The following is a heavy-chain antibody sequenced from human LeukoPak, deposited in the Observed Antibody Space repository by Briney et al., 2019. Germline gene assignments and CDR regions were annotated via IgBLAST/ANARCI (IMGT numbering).Heavy chain of an antibody. CDR3: AKDAYGSGSPYYFDY. V-gene: IGHV3-30*18. Sequence: GGSLRLSCAASGFTFSSYGMHWVRQAPGKGLEWVAVISYDGSNKYYADSVKGRFTISRDNSKNTLYLQMNSLRAEDTAVYYCAKDAYGSGSPYYFDYWGQGTLVTVSS. CDR2: ISYDGSNK. J-gene: IGHJ4*02. D-gene: IGHD3-10*01. CDR1: GFTFSSYG.